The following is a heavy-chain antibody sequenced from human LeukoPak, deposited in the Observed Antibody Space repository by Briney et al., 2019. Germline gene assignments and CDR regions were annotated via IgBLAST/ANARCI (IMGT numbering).Heavy chain of an antibody. Sequence: ASVKVSCKASGYTFTSYYMHWVRQAPGQGLKWMGIINPSGGSTSYAQKFQGRVTMTRDTSTSTVYMELSSLRSEDTAVYYCARGKEGVRGVPYYYYYYMDVWGKGTTVTVSS. J-gene: IGHJ6*03. CDR2: INPSGGST. CDR3: ARGKEGVRGVPYYYYYYMDV. D-gene: IGHD3-10*01. V-gene: IGHV1-46*01. CDR1: GYTFTSYY.